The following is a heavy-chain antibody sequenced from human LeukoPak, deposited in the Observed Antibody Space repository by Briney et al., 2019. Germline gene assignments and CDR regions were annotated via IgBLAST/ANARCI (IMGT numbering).Heavy chain of an antibody. CDR2: INPSGGST. CDR1: GYTFSNYY. D-gene: IGHD1-26*01. Sequence: ASVKVSCKASGYTFSNYYMHWVRQAPGQGLEWMGIINPSGGSTSYAQKFQGRVTMTRDMSTSTVYMELSSLRSEDTAVYYCARVESWEHSGSSQDAFDIWGQGTMVTVSS. V-gene: IGHV1-46*01. J-gene: IGHJ3*02. CDR3: ARVESWEHSGSSQDAFDI.